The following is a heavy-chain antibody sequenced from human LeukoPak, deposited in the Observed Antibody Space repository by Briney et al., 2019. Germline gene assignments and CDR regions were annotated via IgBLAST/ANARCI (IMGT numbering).Heavy chain of an antibody. D-gene: IGHD6-19*01. J-gene: IGHJ5*02. CDR3: ASVFGIAVAGTDTWSDP. CDR2: INPNSGGT. V-gene: IGHV1-2*02. Sequence: ASVKVSCEASGYTFTGYYMHWVRQAPGQGLEWMGWINPNSGGTNYAQKFQGRVTMTRDTSISTAYMELSRLRSDDTAVYYCASVFGIAVAGTDTWSDPWGQGTLVTVSS. CDR1: GYTFTGYY.